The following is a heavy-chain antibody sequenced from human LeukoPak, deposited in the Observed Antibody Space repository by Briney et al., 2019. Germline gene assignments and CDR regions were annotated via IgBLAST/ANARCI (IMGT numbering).Heavy chain of an antibody. Sequence: ASVKVSCKASGYTFTGYYMHWVRQAPGQGLEWMGWINPNSGGTNYAQKFQGRVTMTTDTSTSTAYMELRSLRSDDTAVYYCARGTCVEAARPYSFDTWGQGTLVTVSS. D-gene: IGHD1-14*01. J-gene: IGHJ4*02. CDR2: INPNSGGT. V-gene: IGHV1-2*02. CDR1: GYTFTGYY. CDR3: ARGTCVEAARPYSFDT.